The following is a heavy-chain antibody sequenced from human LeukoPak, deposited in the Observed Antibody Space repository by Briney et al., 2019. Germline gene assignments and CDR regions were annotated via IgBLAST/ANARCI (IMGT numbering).Heavy chain of an antibody. CDR2: IIPIFGTA. D-gene: IGHD2-15*01. CDR3: AGQKLGYCSGGSCPLLGY. Sequence: SVKVSCKASGGTFSSYAISWVRQAPGQGLEWMGRIIPIFGTANYAQKFQGRVTITTDESTSTAYMELISLRSEDTAVYYCAGQKLGYCSGGSCPLLGYRGQGTLVTVSS. CDR1: GGTFSSYA. V-gene: IGHV1-69*05. J-gene: IGHJ4*02.